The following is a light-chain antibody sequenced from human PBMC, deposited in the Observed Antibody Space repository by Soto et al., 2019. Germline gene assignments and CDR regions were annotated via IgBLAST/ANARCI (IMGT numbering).Light chain of an antibody. CDR3: QQSYSTPPT. CDR1: QSINSAH. V-gene: IGKV3-20*01. CDR2: ATS. J-gene: IGKJ3*01. Sequence: EIVLTQSPGSLSLSPGERVTLSCRASQSINSAHLAWYQQRPGQAPRLLIYATSRRATGTPDRFSGSGAGTDFTLTISGLEPEDFAVYYCQQSYSTPPTFGPGTKVDIK.